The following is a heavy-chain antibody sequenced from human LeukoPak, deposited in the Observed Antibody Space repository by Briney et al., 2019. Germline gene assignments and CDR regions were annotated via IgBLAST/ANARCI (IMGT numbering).Heavy chain of an antibody. CDR3: ARDDYGDKVAFDY. D-gene: IGHD4-17*01. CDR1: GGSFSGYY. J-gene: IGHJ4*02. CDR2: INHSGST. Sequence: PSETLSLTCAVYGGSFSGYYWSWIRQPPGKGLEWIGEINHSGSTNYNPSLKSRVTISVDTSKNQFSLKLSSVTAADTAVYYCARDDYGDKVAFDYWGQGTLVTVSS. V-gene: IGHV4-34*01.